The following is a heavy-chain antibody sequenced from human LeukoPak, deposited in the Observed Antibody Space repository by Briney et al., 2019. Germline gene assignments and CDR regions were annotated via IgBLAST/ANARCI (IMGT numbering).Heavy chain of an antibody. CDR2: ISYDGKVK. V-gene: IGHV3-30*02. D-gene: IGHD6-13*01. CDR1: GVTFSRYG. CDR3: AKERSPRTATAFDF. J-gene: IGHJ4*02. Sequence: PGGSLRLSCAASGVTFSRYGMHWVRQAPGKGLEWVAVISYDGKVKYYADSVKGRFTISRDNSQNRLYLQMNSLTADDTAVYYCAKERSPRTATAFDFWGQGTLVTVSS.